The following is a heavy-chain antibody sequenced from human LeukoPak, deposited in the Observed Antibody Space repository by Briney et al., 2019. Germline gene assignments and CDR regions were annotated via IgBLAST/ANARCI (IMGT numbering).Heavy chain of an antibody. Sequence: GGSLSLSCAASGFTFSIYGMHWARQAPGKGLEWVAFIRYDGSNKYYADSVKGRFTISRDNSKNTLYLQMNSLRAEDTAVYYCEAGCSSTSCLFDYWGQGTLVTVSS. CDR3: EAGCSSTSCLFDY. V-gene: IGHV3-30*02. D-gene: IGHD2-2*01. J-gene: IGHJ4*02. CDR1: GFTFSIYG. CDR2: IRYDGSNK.